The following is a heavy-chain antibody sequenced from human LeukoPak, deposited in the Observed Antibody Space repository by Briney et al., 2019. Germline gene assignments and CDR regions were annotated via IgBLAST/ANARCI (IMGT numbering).Heavy chain of an antibody. Sequence: GGPLRLSCAASGFTFSSYAMSWVRQAPGKGLEWVATISGSGGSTYYADSVKGRFTISRDNSKNTLYVQMNSLRAEDTAVYYCARIDGSGSYYSRNDYWGQGTLVTVSS. CDR2: ISGSGGST. CDR3: ARIDGSGSYYSRNDY. V-gene: IGHV3-23*01. J-gene: IGHJ4*02. CDR1: GFTFSSYA. D-gene: IGHD3-10*01.